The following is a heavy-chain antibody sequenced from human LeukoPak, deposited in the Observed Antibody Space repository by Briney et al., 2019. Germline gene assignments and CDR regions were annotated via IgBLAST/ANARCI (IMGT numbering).Heavy chain of an antibody. Sequence: GESLKIFCKGSGYSFTNYWIAWVRQMPGKGLEGMGMIYPGDSDSRYSPPFLGRLAFTADKSINTPYPQWRSLKASDNAMYYCVRESGYSSGWYPYWGQGTLVTVSS. J-gene: IGHJ4*02. CDR2: IYPGDSDS. V-gene: IGHV5-51*01. CDR3: VRESGYSSGWYPY. D-gene: IGHD6-19*01. CDR1: GYSFTNYW.